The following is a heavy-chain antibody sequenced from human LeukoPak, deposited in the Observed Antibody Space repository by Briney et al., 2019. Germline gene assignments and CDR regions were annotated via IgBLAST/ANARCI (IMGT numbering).Heavy chain of an antibody. Sequence: SETLPLTCTVSGGSISSSSYYWGWIRQPPGKGLEWIGSIYYSGSTYYNPSLKSRVTISVDTSKNQFSLKLSSVTAADTAVYYCARDPLAAAPVIADDYWGQGTLVTVSS. CDR2: IYYSGST. J-gene: IGHJ4*02. CDR1: GGSISSSSYY. V-gene: IGHV4-39*07. D-gene: IGHD6-13*01. CDR3: ARDPLAAAPVIADDY.